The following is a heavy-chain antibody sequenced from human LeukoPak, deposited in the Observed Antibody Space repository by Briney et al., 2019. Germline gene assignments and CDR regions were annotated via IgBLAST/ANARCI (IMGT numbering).Heavy chain of an antibody. CDR2: MFYSGNT. J-gene: IGHJ4*02. CDR1: GGSIISSSYY. CDR3: ARHVVGNYDLLSFDY. Sequence: PSETLSLTCGVSGGSIISSSYYWGWIRQPRGKGLEWIASMFYSGNTYYNPSLKSRVTMSVDTTENQFSLKLSSVTAADTAVYYCARHVVGNYDLLSFDYWGQGSLVTVSS. V-gene: IGHV4-39*01. D-gene: IGHD2-21*01.